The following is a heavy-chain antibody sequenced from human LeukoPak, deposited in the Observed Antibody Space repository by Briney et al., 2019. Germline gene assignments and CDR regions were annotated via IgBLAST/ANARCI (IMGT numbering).Heavy chain of an antibody. J-gene: IGHJ6*02. CDR2: LSKSGNT. V-gene: IGHV4-59*01. D-gene: IGHD3-10*01. CDR3: ASAPITMVRGVPPYGMDV. Sequence: SETLSLTCTVSGGSISSYYWSWIRLPPGKGLEWIGYLSKSGNTNYSPSLKSRVTIFGDTSKNQFFLKLSSVTAADTAVYYCASAPITMVRGVPPYGMDVWGQGTTVTVSS. CDR1: GGSISSYY.